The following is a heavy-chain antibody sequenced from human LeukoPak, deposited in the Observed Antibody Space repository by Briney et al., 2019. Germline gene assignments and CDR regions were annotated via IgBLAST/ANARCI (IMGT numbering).Heavy chain of an antibody. D-gene: IGHD3-3*01. CDR1: GGSISTSNSYY. J-gene: IGHJ4*02. V-gene: IGHV4-39*01. CDR2: IYFNGST. CDR3: ARPSRYDFWSGYYSFDY. Sequence: PSETLSLTCTVSGGSISTSNSYYWSWICQPPGKGLEWIGSIYFNGSTYDNPSLKSRVTISVDTSKNQFSLKLSSVTAADTAVYYCARPSRYDFWSGYYSFDYWGQGTLVTVSS.